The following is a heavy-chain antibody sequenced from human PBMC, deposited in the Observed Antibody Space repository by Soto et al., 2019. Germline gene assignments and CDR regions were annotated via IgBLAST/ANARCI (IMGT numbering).Heavy chain of an antibody. CDR3: AKILGDLRRAAADDYFDY. Sequence: PGGSLRLSCAASGFTFSSYGMHWVRQAPGKGLEWVAVIWYDGSNKYYADSVKGRFTISRDNSKNTLYLQMNSLRAEDTAVYYCAKILGDLRRAAADDYFDYWGQGTLVTVSS. D-gene: IGHD6-13*01. V-gene: IGHV3-33*06. J-gene: IGHJ4*02. CDR2: IWYDGSNK. CDR1: GFTFSSYG.